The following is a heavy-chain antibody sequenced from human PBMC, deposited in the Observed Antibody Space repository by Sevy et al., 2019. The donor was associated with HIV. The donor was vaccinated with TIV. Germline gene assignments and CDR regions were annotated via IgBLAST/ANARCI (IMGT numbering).Heavy chain of an antibody. D-gene: IGHD3-22*01. CDR1: GFTFSKYA. CDR3: AKDAYYYDSRGYSLSQWYYGMDV. Sequence: GGALRLSCAASGFTFSKYAMSWVRQAPGKGLEWVSVISGFGGDTYYADSVKGRFTISRDNSKNTLYLDMNSLRAEDTAVYYWAKDAYYYDSRGYSLSQWYYGMDVWGQGTTVTVSS. CDR2: ISGFGGDT. J-gene: IGHJ6*02. V-gene: IGHV3-23*01.